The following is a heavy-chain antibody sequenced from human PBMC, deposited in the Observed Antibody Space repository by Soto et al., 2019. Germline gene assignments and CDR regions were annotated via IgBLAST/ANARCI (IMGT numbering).Heavy chain of an antibody. CDR1: GFIFSHAW. CDR3: AADLGPADDSNNWFDP. V-gene: IGHV3-15*07. J-gene: IGHJ5*02. D-gene: IGHD5-18*01. CDR2: VKNNGGAT. Sequence: EVQLVESGGDLVKPGGSLRLSCAASGFIFSHAWFHWVRQPPGKGLELVGRVKNNGGATDYAASVKGRFTISRDDSKDTVYLQMSSLSSEDTAIYYCAADLGPADDSNNWFDPLGQGTLVTVSS.